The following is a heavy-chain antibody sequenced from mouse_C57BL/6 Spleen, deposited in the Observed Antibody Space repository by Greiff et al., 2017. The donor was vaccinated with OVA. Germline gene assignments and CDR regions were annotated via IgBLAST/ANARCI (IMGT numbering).Heavy chain of an antibody. J-gene: IGHJ2*01. V-gene: IGHV5-6*01. Sequence: EVKLQESGGDLVKPGGSLKLSCAASGFTFSSYGMSWVRQTPDKRLEWVATISSGGSYTYYPDSVKGRFTISRDNAKNTLYLQMSSLKSEDTAMYYCARAYYSNWYFDYWGQGTTLTVSS. CDR1: GFTFSSYG. CDR3: ARAYYSNWYFDY. D-gene: IGHD2-5*01. CDR2: ISSGGSYT.